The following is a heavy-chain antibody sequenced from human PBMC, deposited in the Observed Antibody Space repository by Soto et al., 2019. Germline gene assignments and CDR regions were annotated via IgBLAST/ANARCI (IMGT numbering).Heavy chain of an antibody. CDR2: ISGSGGST. D-gene: IGHD3-16*02. J-gene: IGHJ4*02. CDR3: LREFCYSSRRHPQTPSPTKTDY. Sequence: GGSLRLSCAASGFTFSSYAMSWVRQAPGKGLEWVSAISGSGGSTYYADSVKGRFTISRNNSKNTLYLQMNSLRAEDTAVYYCLREFCYSSRRHPQTPSPTKTDYWGQGTLVTVST. V-gene: IGHV3-23*01. CDR1: GFTFSSYA.